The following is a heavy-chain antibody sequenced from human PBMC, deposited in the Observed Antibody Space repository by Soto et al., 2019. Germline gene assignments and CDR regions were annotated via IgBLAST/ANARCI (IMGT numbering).Heavy chain of an antibody. CDR2: ISSSSSYI. Sequence: GGSLRLSCAASGFTFSSYSMNWVRQAPGKGLEWVSSISSSSSYIYYADSVKGRFTISRDNAKNSLYLQMNSLRAEDTAVYYCARARGSRKDYYYMDVWGKGTTVTVSS. V-gene: IGHV3-21*01. J-gene: IGHJ6*03. CDR1: GFTFSSYS. D-gene: IGHD1-26*01. CDR3: ARARGSRKDYYYMDV.